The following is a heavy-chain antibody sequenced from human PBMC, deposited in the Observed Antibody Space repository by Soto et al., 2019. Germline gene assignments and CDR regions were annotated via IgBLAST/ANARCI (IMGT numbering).Heavy chain of an antibody. J-gene: IGHJ4*02. Sequence: SETLSLTCTVSCGSISSGGYYCSWIRQHPGKGLEWIGYIYYSGSTYYNPSLKSRVTISVETSKNQFSLKLSSVTAADTAVYYCARTWAVAAFFDYWCLGTLLTVSS. V-gene: IGHV4-31*03. CDR2: IYYSGST. CDR1: CGSISSGGYY. CDR3: ARTWAVAAFFDY. D-gene: IGHD6-19*01.